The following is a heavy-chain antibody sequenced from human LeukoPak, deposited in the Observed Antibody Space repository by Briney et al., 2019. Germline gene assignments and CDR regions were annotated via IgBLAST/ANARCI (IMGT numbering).Heavy chain of an antibody. V-gene: IGHV3-21*01. CDR3: ARVPPLGYCSGGSCLLYYYYYMDV. Sequence: GSLGLSCAASGFTFSSYSMNWVRQAPGKGLEWVSSISSSSSYIYYADSVKGRFTISRDNAKNSLYLQMNSLRAEDTAVYYCARVPPLGYCSGGSCLLYYYYYMDVWGKGTTVTVSS. D-gene: IGHD2-15*01. CDR1: GFTFSSYS. J-gene: IGHJ6*03. CDR2: ISSSSSYI.